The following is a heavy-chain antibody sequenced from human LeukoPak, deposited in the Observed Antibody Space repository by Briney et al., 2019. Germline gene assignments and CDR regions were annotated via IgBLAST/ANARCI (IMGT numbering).Heavy chain of an antibody. V-gene: IGHV1-2*02. CDR3: ARTLSYRNWFDP. Sequence: ASVKVSCKASGYTFTGYYMHWVRQAPGQGLEWMGWINPNSGGTNYARKFQGRVTMTRDTSISTAYMELSRLRSDDTAVYYCARTLSYRNWFDPWGQGTLVTVSS. CDR2: INPNSGGT. D-gene: IGHD3-16*02. J-gene: IGHJ5*02. CDR1: GYTFTGYY.